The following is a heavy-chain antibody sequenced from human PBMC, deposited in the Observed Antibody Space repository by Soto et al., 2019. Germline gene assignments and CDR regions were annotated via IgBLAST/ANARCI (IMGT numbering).Heavy chain of an antibody. D-gene: IGHD5-12*01. J-gene: IGHJ4*02. V-gene: IGHV3-48*01. Sequence: GGSLRLSCAASGFTFSSYSMNWVRQAPGKGLEWVSYISSSSSTIYYADSVKGRFTISRDNAKNSLYLQMNSLRAEDTAVYYCARDSGYDWGWEYYFDYWGQGTLVTVSS. CDR2: ISSSSSTI. CDR1: GFTFSSYS. CDR3: ARDSGYDWGWEYYFDY.